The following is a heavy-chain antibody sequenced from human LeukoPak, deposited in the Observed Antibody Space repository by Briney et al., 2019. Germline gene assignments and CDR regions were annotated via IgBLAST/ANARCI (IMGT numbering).Heavy chain of an antibody. CDR2: ISSNGVST. D-gene: IGHD3-3*01. CDR1: GFTFSSYG. Sequence: GGSLRLSCAASGFTFSSYGMHWVRQAPGKGLEYVSAISSNGVSTYYVNSVKGRFTISRDNSKNTLYLQMGSLRAEDMAVYYCARLGAGHYDFWSGYYWDYWGQGTLVTVSS. J-gene: IGHJ4*02. CDR3: ARLGAGHYDFWSGYYWDY. V-gene: IGHV3-64*01.